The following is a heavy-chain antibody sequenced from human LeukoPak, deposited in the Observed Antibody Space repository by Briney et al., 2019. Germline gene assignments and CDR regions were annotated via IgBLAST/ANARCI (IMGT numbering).Heavy chain of an antibody. CDR3: ARVGSSWVTVFDY. J-gene: IGHJ4*02. Sequence: PGGSPRLSCAASGFTFSSYSMNWVRQAPGKGLEWVSSISSSSSYIYYADSVKGRFTISRDNAKNSLYLQMNSLRAEDTAVYYCARVGSSWVTVFDYWGQGTLVTVSS. CDR2: ISSSSSYI. CDR1: GFTFSSYS. V-gene: IGHV3-21*01. D-gene: IGHD6-13*01.